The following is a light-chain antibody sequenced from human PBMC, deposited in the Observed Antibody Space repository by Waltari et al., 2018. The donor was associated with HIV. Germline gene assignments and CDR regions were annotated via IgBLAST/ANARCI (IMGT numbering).Light chain of an antibody. Sequence: QSALTQPASVSGSPGQSITISCTGSSSDVGGYNSVSWYQQHPVKAPKLMIYDVSNRPSGVSNRFSGSKSGNTASLTISGLQAEDEADYYCSSYTTSSTFHVIFGGGTKLTVL. J-gene: IGLJ2*01. CDR3: SSYTTSSTFHVI. CDR1: SSDVGGYNS. CDR2: DVS. V-gene: IGLV2-14*03.